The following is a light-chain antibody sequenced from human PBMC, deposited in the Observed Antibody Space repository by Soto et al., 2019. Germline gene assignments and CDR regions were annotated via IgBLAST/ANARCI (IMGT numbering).Light chain of an antibody. J-gene: IGKJ4*01. CDR2: TAS. Sequence: IQMTQSPSSLSASVGDRVTITCRASQSISRNLNWYQQKPGKAPELLIYTASNLQSGVPSRFSGSGSGTDFALTISSLQPEDTAVYYCQPSHSSPLSFGGGTKVDIK. CDR3: QPSHSSPLS. V-gene: IGKV1-39*01. CDR1: QSISRN.